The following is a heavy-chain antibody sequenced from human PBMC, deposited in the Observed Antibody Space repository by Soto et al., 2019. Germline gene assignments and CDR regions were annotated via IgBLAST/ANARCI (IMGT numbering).Heavy chain of an antibody. V-gene: IGHV4-59*01. J-gene: IGHJ4*02. CDR2: IYYSGST. D-gene: IGHD3-22*01. CDR3: ARVRLTYYYDSSGYLF. CDR1: GGSISSYY. Sequence: SETLSLTCTVSGGSISSYYWSWIRQPPGKGLEWIGYIYYSGSTNYNPSLKSRVTISVDTSKNQFSLKLSSVTAADTAVYYCARVRLTYYYDSSGYLFWGQGTPVTVSS.